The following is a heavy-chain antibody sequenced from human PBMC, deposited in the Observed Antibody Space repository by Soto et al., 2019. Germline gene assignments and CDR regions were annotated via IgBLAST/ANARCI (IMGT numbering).Heavy chain of an antibody. CDR2: ISAYNGNT. Sequence: ASVKVSCKASGYAFTSYGISWVRQAPGQGLEWMGWISAYNGNTNYAQKLQGRVTMTTDTSTSTAYMKLRSLRSDDTAVYYCARDSPIFGSSSSISNWFDPWGQGTLVTVSS. V-gene: IGHV1-18*01. D-gene: IGHD6-6*01. J-gene: IGHJ5*02. CDR1: GYAFTSYG. CDR3: ARDSPIFGSSSSISNWFDP.